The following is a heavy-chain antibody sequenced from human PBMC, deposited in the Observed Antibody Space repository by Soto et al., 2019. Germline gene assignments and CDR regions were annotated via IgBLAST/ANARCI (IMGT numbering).Heavy chain of an antibody. V-gene: IGHV1-69*04. CDR3: ARDLESGYDSPAYDY. D-gene: IGHD5-12*01. CDR2: IIPILGIA. J-gene: IGHJ4*02. CDR1: GGTFSSYT. Sequence: SVKVSCKASGGTFSSYTISWVRQAPGQGLEWMGRIIPILGIANYAQKFQGRVTITADKSTSTAYMELSSLRSEDTAVYYCARDLESGYDSPAYDYWGQGTLVTVSS.